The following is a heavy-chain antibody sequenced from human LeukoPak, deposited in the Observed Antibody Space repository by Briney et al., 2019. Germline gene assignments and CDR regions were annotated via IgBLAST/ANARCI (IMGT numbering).Heavy chain of an antibody. V-gene: IGHV5-51*01. D-gene: IGHD2-2*01. CDR3: ARGRGYCSSSSCYDFDY. CDR1: GYTFSNYW. CDR2: IYPGDSET. Sequence: GESLKISCTGSGYTFSNYWIAWVRQMPGKGLDWMGIIYPGDSETTYSPSFQGQVTIPADKSITTTYLQWSSLKASDTAMYYCARGRGYCSSSSCYDFDYWGQGTLVTVSS. J-gene: IGHJ4*02.